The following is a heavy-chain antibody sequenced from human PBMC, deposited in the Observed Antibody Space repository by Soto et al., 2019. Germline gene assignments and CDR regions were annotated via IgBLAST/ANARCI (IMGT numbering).Heavy chain of an antibody. J-gene: IGHJ3*02. CDR3: AKATATGGGAFDI. D-gene: IGHD2-8*02. V-gene: IGHV3-23*01. Sequence: QSGGSLRLSCAASGFTCSSYDMSWVRQAPGKGLEWVSTILVGGSTHYPDSVKGRFTISRDNSKNTVFLQMNSLTAGDTAVYYCAKATATGGGAFDIRGQGTMVTVSS. CDR2: ILVGGST. CDR1: GFTCSSYD.